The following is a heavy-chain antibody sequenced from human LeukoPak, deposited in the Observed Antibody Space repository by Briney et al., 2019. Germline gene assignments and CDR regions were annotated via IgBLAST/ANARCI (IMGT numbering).Heavy chain of an antibody. Sequence: GGSLRLSCAASGFTFSSYAMSWVRQAPGKGLEWVSAISGSGGSTYYADSVKGRFTISRDNSKNSLYLQMNSLRAEDTAVYYCARRSSDYGGNSWGQGTLVTVSS. D-gene: IGHD4-23*01. CDR2: ISGSGGST. CDR3: ARRSSDYGGNS. CDR1: GFTFSSYA. J-gene: IGHJ4*02. V-gene: IGHV3-23*01.